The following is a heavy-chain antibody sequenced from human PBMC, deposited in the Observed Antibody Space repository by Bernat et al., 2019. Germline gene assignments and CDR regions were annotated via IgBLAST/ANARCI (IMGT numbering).Heavy chain of an antibody. CDR3: AISKLGRAWFAY. V-gene: IGHV1-69-2*01. CDR2: IYPKNGGR. D-gene: IGHD1-1*01. CDR1: GYRFTDYY. J-gene: IGHJ4*03. Sequence: EVQLQQSGPELVKPGASVKMSCKASGYRFTDYYVHWVRQGHGKSLDWIVYIYPKNGGRVYNQKFKGKASLTVDKSSITAYMELRSLTSEDSAVYYCAISKLGRAWFAYWGQGSLVTVS.